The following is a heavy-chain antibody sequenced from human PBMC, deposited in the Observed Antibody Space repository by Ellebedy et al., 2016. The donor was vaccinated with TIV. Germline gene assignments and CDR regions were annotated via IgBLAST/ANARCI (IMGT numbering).Heavy chain of an antibody. CDR1: GFTFSNYA. Sequence: GGSLRLSCVASGFTFSNYAMSWVRQAPGKGLEWVSAISSGGGRTYYADSVKGRFTISRDNSKNPLYLQINSLRAGDTAVYYCAKGVGTTWYRGFDYWGQGTLVTVSS. V-gene: IGHV3-23*01. CDR2: ISSGGGRT. D-gene: IGHD1-26*01. J-gene: IGHJ4*02. CDR3: AKGVGTTWYRGFDY.